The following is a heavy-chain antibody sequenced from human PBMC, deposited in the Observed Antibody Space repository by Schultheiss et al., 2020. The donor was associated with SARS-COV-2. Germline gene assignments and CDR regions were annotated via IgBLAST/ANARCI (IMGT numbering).Heavy chain of an antibody. J-gene: IGHJ6*03. Sequence: SETLSLTCAVYGGSFSGYYWSWIRQPAGKGLEWIGRIYTSGSTNYNPSLKSRVTISVDTSKNQFSLKLSSVTAADTAVYYCARGEWELLSFNYYYYMDVWGKGTTVTVSS. V-gene: IGHV4-59*10. CDR3: ARGEWELLSFNYYYYMDV. D-gene: IGHD1-26*01. CDR2: IYTSGST. CDR1: GGSFSGYY.